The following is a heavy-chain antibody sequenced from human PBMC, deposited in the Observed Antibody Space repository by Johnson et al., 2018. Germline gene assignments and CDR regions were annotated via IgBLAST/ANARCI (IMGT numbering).Heavy chain of an antibody. CDR3: AKERRADYYYSDMDV. CDR1: GFTFSSYG. V-gene: IGHV3-30*18. Sequence: QVQLVESGGGVAQPGRSLRLSCAASGFTFSSYGMHWVRQAPGKGLEWVAVISYDGSNINYADSVKVRFTISRDNSKNTLYLQRNSLRAEDTAVYYCAKERRADYYYSDMDVWGQGTTVTVSS. J-gene: IGHJ6*02. CDR2: ISYDGSNI.